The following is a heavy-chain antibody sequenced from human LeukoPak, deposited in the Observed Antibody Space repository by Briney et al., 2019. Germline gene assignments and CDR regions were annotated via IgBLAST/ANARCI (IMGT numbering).Heavy chain of an antibody. CDR2: IYPSGCT. CDR1: GRSISRYY. J-gene: IGHJ4*02. Sequence: KPSETLTLPCTLSGRSISRYYWMWIRRPGGKGVECIRRIYPSGCTNYNPPLERRVHLSVDTSNNYVSLNLSSVTAADTAVYYCATDYDILTGYHDYWRQATHVTVCS. V-gene: IGHV4-4*07. CDR3: ATDYDILTGYHDY. D-gene: IGHD3-9*01.